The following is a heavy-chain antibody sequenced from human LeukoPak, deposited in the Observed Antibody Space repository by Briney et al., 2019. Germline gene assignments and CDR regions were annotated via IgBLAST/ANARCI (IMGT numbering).Heavy chain of an antibody. V-gene: IGHV4-61*02. D-gene: IGHD4-11*01. J-gene: IGHJ3*02. CDR1: GASISSGPHY. CDR3: ARDAYSPDVFDM. Sequence: KPSETLSLTCTVSGASISSGPHYWSWIRQPAGKGLEWIGRIYSSGSTNYNPSLESRVTLSADTSKNQFSLTLHSVTAADTAVYYCARDAYSPDVFDMWGQGTMVTVSS. CDR2: IYSSGST.